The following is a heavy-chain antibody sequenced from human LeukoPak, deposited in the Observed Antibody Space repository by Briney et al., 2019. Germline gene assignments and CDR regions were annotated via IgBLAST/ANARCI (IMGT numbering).Heavy chain of an antibody. J-gene: IGHJ3*02. Sequence: SETLSLTCTVSGYSISSGYYWGWIRQPPGKGLEWIGSIYHSGSTYYNPSLKSRVTISVDTSKNQFSLKLSSVTAADTAVYYCASPRGYDFWSGYYTRDAFDIWGQGTMVTVSS. CDR2: IYHSGST. D-gene: IGHD3-3*01. CDR1: GYSISSGYY. CDR3: ASPRGYDFWSGYYTRDAFDI. V-gene: IGHV4-38-2*02.